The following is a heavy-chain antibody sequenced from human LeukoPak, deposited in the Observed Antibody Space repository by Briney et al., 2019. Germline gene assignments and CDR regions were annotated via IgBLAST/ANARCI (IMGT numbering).Heavy chain of an antibody. Sequence: GGSLRLSCAASGFTFSSYSMNWVRQAPGKGLEWVSSISSSSSYIYYADSVKGRFTISRDNAKSSLYLQMNSLGAEDTAVYYCARGSGYSYGYHYWGQGTLVTVSS. D-gene: IGHD5-18*01. CDR3: ARGSGYSYGYHY. V-gene: IGHV3-21*01. CDR1: GFTFSSYS. J-gene: IGHJ4*02. CDR2: ISSSSSYI.